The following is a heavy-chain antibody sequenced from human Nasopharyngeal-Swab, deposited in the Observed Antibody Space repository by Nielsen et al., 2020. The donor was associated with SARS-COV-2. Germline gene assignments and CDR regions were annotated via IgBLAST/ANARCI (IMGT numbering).Heavy chain of an antibody. Sequence: GGSLRLSCAASGFTFSSYWMHWVRQAPGKGLEWVSYISSSGSTIYYADSVKGRFTISRDNAKNSLYLQMNSLRAEDTAVYYCAKVTTRSHPNIWGQGTMVTVSS. CDR1: GFTFSSYW. D-gene: IGHD4-17*01. V-gene: IGHV3-48*04. CDR3: AKVTTRSHPNI. J-gene: IGHJ3*02. CDR2: ISSSGSTI.